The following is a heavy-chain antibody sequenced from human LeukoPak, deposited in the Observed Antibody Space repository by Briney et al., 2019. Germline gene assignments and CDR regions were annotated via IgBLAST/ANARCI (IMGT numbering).Heavy chain of an antibody. V-gene: IGHV3-74*01. CDR1: GFTFSSYW. D-gene: IGHD6-19*01. CDR2: INSDGSST. CDR3: ARVYSSGWYLGALDI. J-gene: IGHJ3*02. Sequence: GGSLRLSCAASGFTFSSYWMHWVRQAPGKGLVWVSRINSDGSSTSYADSVKGRFTISRDNAKNTLYLQMNSLRAEDTAVYYCARVYSSGWYLGALDIWGQGTMVTVSS.